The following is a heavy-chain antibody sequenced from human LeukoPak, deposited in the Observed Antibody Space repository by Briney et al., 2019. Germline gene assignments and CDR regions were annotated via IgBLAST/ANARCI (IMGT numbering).Heavy chain of an antibody. J-gene: IGHJ4*02. D-gene: IGHD4-11*01. CDR1: GFTVSSNY. Sequence: PGGSLRLSCAASGFTVSSNYMSWVRQAPGKGLEWVSVIYSGGSTYYADSVKGRFTISRDNSKNTLYLQMNSLRAEDTAVYYCARGDYSNYVDYWGQGTLVTVSS. CDR3: ARGDYSNYVDY. V-gene: IGHV3-53*01. CDR2: IYSGGST.